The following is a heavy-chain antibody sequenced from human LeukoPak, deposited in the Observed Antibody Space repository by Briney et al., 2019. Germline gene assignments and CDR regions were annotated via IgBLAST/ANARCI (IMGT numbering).Heavy chain of an antibody. CDR3: ARGYCGGDCSVDY. V-gene: IGHV1-3*01. CDR2: ISPGNGNT. Sequence: ASVKVSCKASGHIFTSNTIHWVRQAPGQGLECMGWISPGNGNTKYSQKFQGRVTITRDTSASTAYMELSSLRSEDTAVYYCARGYCGGDCSVDYWGQGTLVTVSS. CDR1: GHIFTSNT. J-gene: IGHJ4*02. D-gene: IGHD2-21*02.